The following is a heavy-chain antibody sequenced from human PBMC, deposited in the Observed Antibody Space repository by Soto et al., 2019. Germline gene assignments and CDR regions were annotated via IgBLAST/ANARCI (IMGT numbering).Heavy chain of an antibody. CDR2: IYSGGST. D-gene: IGHD3-3*01. CDR1: GVTGSNNY. CDR3: AREYYDFWSGSPRGWFDP. V-gene: IGHV3-53*01. J-gene: IGHJ5*02. Sequence: GGSLRLSCAASGVTGSNNYIIRIRQAQGKGLEWVSVIYSGGSTYYADSVKGRFTISRDNSKNTLYLQMNSLRAEDTAVYYCAREYYDFWSGSPRGWFDPWGQGTLVTVSS.